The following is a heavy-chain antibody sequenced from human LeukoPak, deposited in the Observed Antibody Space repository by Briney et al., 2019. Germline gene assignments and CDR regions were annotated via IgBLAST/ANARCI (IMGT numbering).Heavy chain of an antibody. CDR3: AREGSTGRPGGY. CDR2: INPNSGGT. J-gene: IGHJ4*02. V-gene: IGHV1-2*02. CDR1: GYTFTDYY. D-gene: IGHD1-26*01. Sequence: ASVKVSCKASGYTFTDYYIHWVRQAPGQGLEWMGWINPNSGGTNYAQKFQGGVTMTRDTSINTAYMELNTLRSDDTAVYYRAREGSTGRPGGYWGQGTLVTVSS.